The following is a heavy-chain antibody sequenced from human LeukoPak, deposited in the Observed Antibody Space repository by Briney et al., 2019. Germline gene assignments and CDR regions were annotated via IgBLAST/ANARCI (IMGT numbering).Heavy chain of an antibody. V-gene: IGHV3-30*03. CDR3: ATNFDY. Sequence: GGSLRLSCAASGFTFSSYGMHWVRQAPGKGLEWVAVISYDGSNKYYADSVKGRFTISRDNYKNTLYLQMNSLRAEDTAVYYCATNFDYWGQGTLVTVSS. CDR2: ISYDGSNK. J-gene: IGHJ4*02. CDR1: GFTFSSYG.